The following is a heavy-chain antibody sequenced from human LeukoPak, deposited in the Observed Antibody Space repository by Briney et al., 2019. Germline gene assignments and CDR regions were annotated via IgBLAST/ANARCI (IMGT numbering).Heavy chain of an antibody. D-gene: IGHD3-3*01. CDR3: ARDCPYYDFWSGYLY. V-gene: IGHV3-7*01. CDR2: IKQDGSEK. J-gene: IGHJ4*02. Sequence: GGSLRLSCAASGFTFSSYWMSWVRQAPGKGLEWVANIKQDGSEKYYVDSVKGRFTISRDNAKNSLYLQMNSLRAEDTAVYYCARDCPYYDFWSGYLYWGQGTLVTVSS. CDR1: GFTFSSYW.